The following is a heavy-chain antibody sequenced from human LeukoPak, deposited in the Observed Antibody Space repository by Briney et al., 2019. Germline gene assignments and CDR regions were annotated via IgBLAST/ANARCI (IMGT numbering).Heavy chain of an antibody. CDR3: ARKITMVRGPLIKGYFDL. J-gene: IGHJ2*01. CDR2: IRLGGGLT. V-gene: IGHV3-23*01. CDR1: GFTFMNYV. Sequence: GGSLRLSCSGSGFTFMNYVMAWVRQAPGKGLEWVSSIRLGGGLTHSADPVKGRFIISRDMNTLFLQMNNLRPGDTAMYHCARKITMVRGPLIKGYFDLWGRGTLVSVSS. D-gene: IGHD3-10*01.